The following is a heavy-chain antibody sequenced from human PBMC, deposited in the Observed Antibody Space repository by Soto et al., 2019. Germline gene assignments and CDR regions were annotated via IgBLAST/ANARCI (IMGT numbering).Heavy chain of an antibody. D-gene: IGHD4-17*01. Sequence: GESLKISCAASGFTFSSYGMHWVRQAPGKGLEWVAVISYDGSNKYYADSVKGRLTISRDNSKNTLYLQMNSLRAEDTAVYYCAKSTYSTTASDYYYYMDVWGKGTTVTVSS. CDR1: GFTFSSYG. CDR2: ISYDGSNK. CDR3: AKSTYSTTASDYYYYMDV. J-gene: IGHJ6*03. V-gene: IGHV3-30*18.